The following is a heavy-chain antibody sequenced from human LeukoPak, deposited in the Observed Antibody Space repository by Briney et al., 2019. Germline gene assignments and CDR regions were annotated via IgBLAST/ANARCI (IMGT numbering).Heavy chain of an antibody. V-gene: IGHV3-30*02. D-gene: IGHD1-26*01. CDR3: AKAYSGSYYLDDY. CDR2: IWYDGSNK. CDR1: GFTFSSYG. Sequence: PGGSLRLSCAASGFTFSSYGMHWVRQAPGKGLEWVAVIWYDGSNKYYADSVKGRFTISRDNSKNTLYLQMNSLRAEDTAVYYCAKAYSGSYYLDDYWGQGTLVTVSS. J-gene: IGHJ4*02.